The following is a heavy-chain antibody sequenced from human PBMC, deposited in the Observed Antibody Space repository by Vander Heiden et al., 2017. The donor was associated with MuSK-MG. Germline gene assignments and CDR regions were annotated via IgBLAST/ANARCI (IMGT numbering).Heavy chain of an antibody. J-gene: IGHJ4*02. CDR2: ISGSGGST. D-gene: IGHD3-10*01. CDR3: AELGEAYGSGSSFDY. CDR1: GFTLSSYA. Sequence: EVQLLESGGGLVQPGGSLRLSCAASGFTLSSYAMSWVRQAPGKGLEWVSAISGSGGSTYYADSVKGRFTISRDNSKNTLYLQMNSLRAEDTAVYYCAELGEAYGSGSSFDYWGQGTLVTVSS. V-gene: IGHV3-23*01.